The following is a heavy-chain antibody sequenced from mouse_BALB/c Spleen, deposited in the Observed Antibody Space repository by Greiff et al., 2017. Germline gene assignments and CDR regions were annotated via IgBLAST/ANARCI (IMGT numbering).Heavy chain of an antibody. V-gene: IGHV2-9*02. J-gene: IGHJ4*01. CDR1: GFSLTSYG. Sequence: VMLVESGPGLVAPSQSLSITCTVSGFSLTSYGVHWVRQPPGKGLEWLGVIWAGGSTNYNSALMSRLSISKDNSKSQVFLKMNSLQTDDTAMYYCAKYGNYVGYAMDYWGQGTSVTVSS. CDR2: IWAGGST. CDR3: AKYGNYVGYAMDY. D-gene: IGHD2-10*02.